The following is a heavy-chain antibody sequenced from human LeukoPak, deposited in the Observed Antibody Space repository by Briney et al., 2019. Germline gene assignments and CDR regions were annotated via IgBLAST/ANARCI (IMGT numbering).Heavy chain of an antibody. CDR2: MNPNSGNT. CDR3: ARDIVGVTFYYYYYMDV. D-gene: IGHD2-21*02. Sequence: GASVKVSCKASGYTFTSYDINWVRQATGQGLEWMGWMNPNSGNTGYAQKFQGRVTMTRNTSISTAYMELSSLRSEDTAVYYCARDIVGVTFYYYYYMDVWGKGTTVTVSS. V-gene: IGHV1-8*01. J-gene: IGHJ6*03. CDR1: GYTFTSYD.